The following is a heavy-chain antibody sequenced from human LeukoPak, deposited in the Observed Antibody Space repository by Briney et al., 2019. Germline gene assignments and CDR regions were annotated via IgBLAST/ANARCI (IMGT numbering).Heavy chain of an antibody. J-gene: IGHJ4*02. CDR3: ARSNQADDY. CDR2: INPGGSSI. D-gene: IGHD1-14*01. Sequence: GGSLRLSCAASGFTFSSYWMHWARQVPGKGLVWVSRINPGGSSIAYADSVKGRFTISRDNAKNTLYLQMDSLRAEDTAVYYCARSNQADDYWGEGTLVTVSS. CDR1: GFTFSSYW. V-gene: IGHV3-74*01.